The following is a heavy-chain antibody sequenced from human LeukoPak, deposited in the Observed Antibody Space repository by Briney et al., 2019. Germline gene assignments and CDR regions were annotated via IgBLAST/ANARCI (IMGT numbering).Heavy chain of an antibody. V-gene: IGHV3-74*01. CDR1: GFTFSSYW. J-gene: IGHJ4*02. CDR2: INSDGSST. D-gene: IGHD1-26*01. Sequence: GGSLRLSCAASGFTFSSYWMHWVRQAPGRGLVWVSRINSDGSSTSYADSVKGRFTISRDNAKNTLYLQMNSLRAEDTAVYYCARPSFHRGLSSFDYWGQGTLVTVSS. CDR3: ARPSFHRGLSSFDY.